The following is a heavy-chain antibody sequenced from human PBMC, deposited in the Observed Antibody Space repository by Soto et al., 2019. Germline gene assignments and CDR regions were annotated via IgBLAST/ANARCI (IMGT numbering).Heavy chain of an antibody. CDR3: ARSRSDQLLHTSWYYYYYGMDV. CDR2: MNPNSGNT. Sequence: QVQLVQSGAEVKKPGASVKVSCKASGYTFTSYGINWVRQATGQGLEWMGWMNPNSGNTGYAQKCQGRVTMTRNTSISTAYMELSSLRAEDTAVYYCARSRSDQLLHTSWYYYYYGMDVWGQGTTVTVSS. D-gene: IGHD2-2*01. V-gene: IGHV1-8*01. J-gene: IGHJ6*02. CDR1: GYTFTSYG.